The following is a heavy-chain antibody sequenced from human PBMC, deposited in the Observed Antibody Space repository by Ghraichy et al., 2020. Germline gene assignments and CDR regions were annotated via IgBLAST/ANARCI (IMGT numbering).Heavy chain of an antibody. CDR2: IFRSGGT. CDR1: GYSISSGYF. Sequence: SQTLSLTCTVSGYSISSGYFWGWIRQPPGKGLEWIANIFRSGGTFYNPSLKSRVTISVTTSENQISLQLSSVTAADTAVYFWARGRLIYYDSSGSYFDYWGQGTQVTVSS. CDR3: ARGRLIYYDSSGSYFDY. D-gene: IGHD3-22*01. V-gene: IGHV4-38-2*02. J-gene: IGHJ4*02.